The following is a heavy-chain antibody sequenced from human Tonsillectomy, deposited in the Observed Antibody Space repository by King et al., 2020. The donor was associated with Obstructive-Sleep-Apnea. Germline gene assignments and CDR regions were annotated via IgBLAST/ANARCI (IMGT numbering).Heavy chain of an antibody. D-gene: IGHD3-22*01. CDR1: GCSISSGDYY. V-gene: IGHV4-30-4*01. Sequence: VQLQESGPGLVKPSQTLSLTCTVSGCSISSGDYYWGWIRQPPGKGLGWIGYIYYSGSTYYNPSLKSRVNISVDTSKNQFSLKLSSVPAADTAVYYCARDSHNYYDSSGYYYFDYWGQGTLVTVSS. CDR2: IYYSGST. CDR3: ARDSHNYYDSSGYYYFDY. J-gene: IGHJ4*02.